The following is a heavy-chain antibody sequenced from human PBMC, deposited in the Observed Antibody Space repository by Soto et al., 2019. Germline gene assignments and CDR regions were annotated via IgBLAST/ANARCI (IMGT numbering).Heavy chain of an antibody. D-gene: IGHD5-12*01. CDR2: VIPLLDIA. CDR3: VRNSPIGSTFSGTDAIDY. J-gene: IGHJ4*02. CDR1: GDPFKNDI. V-gene: IGHV1-69*02. Sequence: QVQLVQSGAEVKKPGSSVKVSCKTSGDPFKNDIITWVRQAPGQGLEWMGRVIPLLDIAVYAQKFQGRVTMTAKKSTSTAYRKMNSLISKDTAVYYCVRNSPIGSTFSGTDAIDYWGQGTLVTVSS.